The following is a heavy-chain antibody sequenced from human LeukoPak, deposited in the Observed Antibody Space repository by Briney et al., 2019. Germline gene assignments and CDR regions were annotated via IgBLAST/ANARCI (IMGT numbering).Heavy chain of an antibody. J-gene: IGHJ3*02. CDR3: AKASKDSSGYSNDAFDI. D-gene: IGHD3-22*01. CDR2: ISWNSGSI. Sequence: GGSLRLSCAASGFTFDDYAMHWVRQAPGKGLEWVSGISWNSGSIGYADSAKGRFTISRDNAKNPLYLQMNSLRAEDVALYYCAKASKDSSGYSNDAFDIWGQGTMVTVSS. V-gene: IGHV3-9*03. CDR1: GFTFDDYA.